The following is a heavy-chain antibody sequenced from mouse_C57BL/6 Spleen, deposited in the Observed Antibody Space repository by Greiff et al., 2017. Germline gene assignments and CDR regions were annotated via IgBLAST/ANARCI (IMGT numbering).Heavy chain of an antibody. V-gene: IGHV1-63*01. CDR1: GYTFTNYW. J-gene: IGHJ4*01. CDR2: IYPGGGYT. Sequence: QVQLQQSGAELVRPGTSVKTSCKASGYTFTNYWIGWAKQRPGHGLEWIGDIYPGGGYTNYNEKFKGKGTLTADKSSSTAYMQFSSLTSEDSAIYYCAVGTVEFYAMDYWGQGTSVTVSS. D-gene: IGHD1-1*01. CDR3: AVGTVEFYAMDY.